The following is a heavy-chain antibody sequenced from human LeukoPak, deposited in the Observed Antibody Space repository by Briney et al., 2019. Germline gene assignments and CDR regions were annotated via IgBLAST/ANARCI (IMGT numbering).Heavy chain of an antibody. CDR2: ISYDGSNK. D-gene: IGHD2-2*01. CDR1: GFTFSSYA. Sequence: GRSLRLSCAASGFTFSSYAMHWVCQAPGKGLEWVAVISYDGSNKYYADSVKGRFTISRDNSKNTLYLQMNSLRAEDTAVYYCARVSRKYQLDAFDIWGQGTMVTVSS. J-gene: IGHJ3*02. V-gene: IGHV3-30*04. CDR3: ARVSRKYQLDAFDI.